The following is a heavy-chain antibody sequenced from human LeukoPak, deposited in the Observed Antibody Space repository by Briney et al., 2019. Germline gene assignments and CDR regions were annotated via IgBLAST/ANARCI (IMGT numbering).Heavy chain of an antibody. D-gene: IGHD3-3*01. J-gene: IGHJ6*03. Sequence: SVKVSCKASGGTFGRYVISWVRQAPGQGLEWMGGIIPIFGTANYAQKFQGRVTITADESTITAYMELSSLRSEDTAVYYCARGAFGAFPPATYYYYMDVWGKGTTVTVSS. CDR3: ARGAFGAFPPATYYYYMDV. CDR2: IIPIFGTA. V-gene: IGHV1-69*13. CDR1: GGTFGRYV.